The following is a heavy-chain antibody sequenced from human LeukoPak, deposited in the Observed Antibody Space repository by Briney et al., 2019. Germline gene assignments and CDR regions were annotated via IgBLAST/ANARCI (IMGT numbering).Heavy chain of an antibody. CDR3: ARTSDYYDSSGYLDY. J-gene: IGHJ4*02. Sequence: PSETLSLTCTVSGGSVSRNSDYWGWIRQPPGKGLEWIGSIYYGGSTYYNPSLKSRVTISVDTSKNQFSLKLSSVTAADTAVYYCARTSDYYDSSGYLDYWGQGTLVTVSS. D-gene: IGHD3-22*01. CDR1: GGSVSRNSDY. CDR2: IYYGGST. V-gene: IGHV4-39*07.